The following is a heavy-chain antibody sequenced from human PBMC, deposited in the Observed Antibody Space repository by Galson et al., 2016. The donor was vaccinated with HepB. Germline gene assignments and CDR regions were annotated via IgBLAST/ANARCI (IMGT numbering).Heavy chain of an antibody. CDR3: ASAASYCGGDCYSGNDAFDI. Sequence: SETLSLTCTVSGASISTYYWSWIRQPPGKGLAWIGYIFYSVSTKYNPSLKSRVTISVDTSKNQFSLKLTSLTAPDTAVYYFASAASYCGGDCYSGNDAFDIWGQGTVVTVSS. CDR2: IFYSVST. CDR1: GASISTYY. V-gene: IGHV4-59*01. J-gene: IGHJ3*02. D-gene: IGHD2-21*01.